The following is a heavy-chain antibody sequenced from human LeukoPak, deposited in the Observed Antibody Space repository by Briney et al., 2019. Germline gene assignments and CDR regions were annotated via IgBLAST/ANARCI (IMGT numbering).Heavy chain of an antibody. CDR2: IYYSGST. V-gene: IGHV4-59*01. CDR3: ARDYGRADAFDI. Sequence: SETLSLTCTVSGGSISSYYWSWIRQPAGKGLEWIGYIYYSGSTNYNPSLKSRVTISVDTSKNQFSLKLSSVTAADTAVYYCARDYGRADAFDIWGQGTMVTVSS. D-gene: IGHD3-10*01. CDR1: GGSISSYY. J-gene: IGHJ3*02.